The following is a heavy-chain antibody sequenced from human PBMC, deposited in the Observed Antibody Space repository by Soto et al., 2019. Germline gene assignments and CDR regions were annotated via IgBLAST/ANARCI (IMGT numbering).Heavy chain of an antibody. Sequence: PGGSLRLSCAASGFTFSTYAMSWVRQAPGKGLEWVSAISGSAGSTYYADSVKGRFTISRDNSKNTLYLQMNSLRAEDTAVYYCAKEIVVVTAAMDAFDYWGQGTPVTVSS. D-gene: IGHD2-2*01. V-gene: IGHV3-23*01. J-gene: IGHJ4*02. CDR2: ISGSAGST. CDR1: GFTFSTYA. CDR3: AKEIVVVTAAMDAFDY.